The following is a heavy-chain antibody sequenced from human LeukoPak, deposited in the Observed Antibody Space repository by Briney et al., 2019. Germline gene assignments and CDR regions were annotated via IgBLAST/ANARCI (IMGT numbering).Heavy chain of an antibody. CDR2: ISAYNGNT. CDR1: GYTFTSYG. J-gene: IGHJ5*02. CDR3: ARDSIILNCGGDCYSAWFDP. D-gene: IGHD2-21*02. Sequence: ASVKVSCKASGYTFTSYGISWVRQAPGQGLEWMGWISAYNGNTNYAQKLQGRVTMTTDTSTSTAYMELRSLRSDDTAVYYCARDSIILNCGGDCYSAWFDPWGQGTLVTVSS. V-gene: IGHV1-18*01.